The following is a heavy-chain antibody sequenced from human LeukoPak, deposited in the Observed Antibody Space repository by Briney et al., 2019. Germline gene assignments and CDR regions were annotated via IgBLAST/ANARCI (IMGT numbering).Heavy chain of an antibody. V-gene: IGHV4-59*01. CDR1: GGSISSSY. CDR3: ARSAYYYDGSDYYYFDY. CDR2: IYYSAST. Sequence: SETLSLTCTVSGGSISSSYWSWIRQPPGKGREWIGYIYYSASTNYNPSLKRRVTISVDTSKNQFYLKLSSMTAADTAVYYCARSAYYYDGSDYYYFDYWGQGTLVTVSS. J-gene: IGHJ4*02. D-gene: IGHD3-22*01.